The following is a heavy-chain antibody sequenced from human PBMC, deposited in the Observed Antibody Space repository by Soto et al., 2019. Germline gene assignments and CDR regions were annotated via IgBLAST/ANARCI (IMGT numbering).Heavy chain of an antibody. D-gene: IGHD6-13*01. CDR3: AKGWSTGS. J-gene: IGHJ5*02. Sequence: GGSLRLSCAASGFTFRSSAMNWVRQPPGKGLEWVSSISESGGWTSYADSVKGRFTISRDNSKSTLSLQMSSLRAEDTAVYYCAKGWSTGSWGQGTLVTVSS. V-gene: IGHV3-23*01. CDR1: GFTFRSSA. CDR2: ISESGGWT.